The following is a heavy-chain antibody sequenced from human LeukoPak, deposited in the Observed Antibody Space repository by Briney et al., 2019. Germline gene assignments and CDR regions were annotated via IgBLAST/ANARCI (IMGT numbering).Heavy chain of an antibody. CDR1: GYTFTSYD. J-gene: IGHJ4*02. CDR3: ARYQYYDFWSGPGY. Sequence: GASVEVSCKASGYTFTSYDINWVRQATGQGLEWMGWMNPNSGNTGYAQKFQGRVTMTRNTSISTAYMELSSLRSEDTAVYYCARYQYYDFWSGPGYWGQGTLVTVSS. CDR2: MNPNSGNT. V-gene: IGHV1-8*01. D-gene: IGHD3-3*01.